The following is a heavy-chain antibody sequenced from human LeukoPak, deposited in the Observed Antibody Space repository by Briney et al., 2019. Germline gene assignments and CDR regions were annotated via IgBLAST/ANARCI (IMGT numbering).Heavy chain of an antibody. CDR3: ARVAAVAGTVDY. J-gene: IGHJ4*02. Sequence: PGGSLRLSCAASGFTFSDYYMSWIRQAPGKGLEWVSYISSSSSYTNYADSVKGRFTISGDNAKNSLYLQMNSLRAEDTAVYYCARVAAVAGTVDYWGQGTLVTVSS. CDR2: ISSSSSYT. CDR1: GFTFSDYY. V-gene: IGHV3-11*05. D-gene: IGHD6-19*01.